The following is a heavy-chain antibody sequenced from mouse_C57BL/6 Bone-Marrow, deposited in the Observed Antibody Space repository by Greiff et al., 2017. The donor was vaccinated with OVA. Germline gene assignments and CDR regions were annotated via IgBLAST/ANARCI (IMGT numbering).Heavy chain of an antibody. CDR2: IYPGSGST. CDR1: GYTFTSYW. Sequence: QVQLQQPGAELVKPGASVKMSCKASGYTFTSYWITWVKQRPGQGLEWIGDIYPGSGSTNYNEKFKSKATLTVDTSSSTAYMQLSSLTSEDSAVYYCARGGDWGYYYGSSPPWFAYWGQGTLVTVSA. CDR3: ARGGDWGYYYGSSPPWFAY. V-gene: IGHV1-55*01. D-gene: IGHD1-1*01. J-gene: IGHJ3*01.